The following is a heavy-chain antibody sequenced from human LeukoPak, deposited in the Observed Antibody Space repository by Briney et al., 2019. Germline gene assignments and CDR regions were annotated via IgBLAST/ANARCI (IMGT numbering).Heavy chain of an antibody. V-gene: IGHV4-34*01. J-gene: IGHJ6*03. CDR3: ARGGAIFGVVTRYYMDV. CDR1: GGSFGGYY. Sequence: SETLSLTCAVYGGSFGGYYWSWIRQPPGMGLEWIGEINHSGSTNYNPSLKSRVTISVDTSKNQFSLKLSSVTAADTAVYYCARGGAIFGVVTRYYMDVWGKGTTVTVSS. D-gene: IGHD3-3*01. CDR2: INHSGST.